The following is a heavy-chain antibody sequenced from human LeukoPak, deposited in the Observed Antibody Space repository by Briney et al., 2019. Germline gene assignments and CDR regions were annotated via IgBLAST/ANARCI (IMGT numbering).Heavy chain of an antibody. CDR2: VFYRGGT. D-gene: IGHD3-22*01. CDR1: GGSISSYY. CDR3: ASHYYYDSSGLFDH. J-gene: IGHJ4*02. V-gene: IGHV4-59*08. Sequence: SETLSLTCTVSGGSISSYYWSWIRQPPGKGPEWIGYVFYRGGTNYNPFFKSRVTISVGTSKNQFSLKLSSVTAADTAVYYCASHYYYDSSGLFDHWGQGTLVTVSS.